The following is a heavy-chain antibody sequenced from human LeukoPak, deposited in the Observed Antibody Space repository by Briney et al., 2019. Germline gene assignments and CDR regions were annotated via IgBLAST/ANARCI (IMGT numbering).Heavy chain of an antibody. J-gene: IGHJ5*02. CDR3: ARGEVVVVVAATLMYNWFSP. CDR2: INHSGST. Sequence: PSETLSLTCAVYGGSFSGYYWTWIRQPPGKGLEWIGEINHSGSTNYNPSLKSRVTISIDTSKNQFSLKLSSVTAADTAVYYCARGEVVVVVAATLMYNWFSPWGQGTLVTVSS. V-gene: IGHV4-34*01. D-gene: IGHD2-15*01. CDR1: GGSFSGYY.